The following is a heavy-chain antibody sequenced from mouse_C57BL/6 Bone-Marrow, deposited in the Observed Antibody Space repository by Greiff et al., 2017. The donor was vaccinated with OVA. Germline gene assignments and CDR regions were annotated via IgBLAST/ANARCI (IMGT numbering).Heavy chain of an antibody. CDR3: ARSGYYGSAFDY. CDR1: GYAFSSYW. V-gene: IGHV1-80*01. D-gene: IGHD1-1*01. Sequence: VHLVESGAELVKPGASVKISCKASGYAFSSYWMNWVKQRPGKGLEWIGQIYPGDGDTNYNGKFKGKATLTADKSSSTAYMQLSSLTSEDSAVYFCARSGYYGSAFDYWGQGTTLTVSS. CDR2: IYPGDGDT. J-gene: IGHJ2*01.